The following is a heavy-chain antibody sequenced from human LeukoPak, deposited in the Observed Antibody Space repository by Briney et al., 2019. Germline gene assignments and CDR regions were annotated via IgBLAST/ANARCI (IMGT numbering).Heavy chain of an antibody. CDR3: ATTNAGIAAHNWFDP. D-gene: IGHD6-13*01. Sequence: GASVKVSCKASGYTFTDYYMHWVQQAPGKGLEWMGRVDPEDGETIYAEKFQGRVTITADTSTDTAYMELSSLRSEDTAVYYCATTNAGIAAHNWFDPWGQGTLVTVSS. V-gene: IGHV1-69-2*01. CDR1: GYTFTDYY. CDR2: VDPEDGET. J-gene: IGHJ5*02.